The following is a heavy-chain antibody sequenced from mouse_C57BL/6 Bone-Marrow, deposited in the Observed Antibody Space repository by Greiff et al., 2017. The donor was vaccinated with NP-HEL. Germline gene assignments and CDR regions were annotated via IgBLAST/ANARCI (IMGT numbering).Heavy chain of an antibody. V-gene: IGHV5-12*01. D-gene: IGHD4-1*01. Sequence: VQLKESGGGLVQPGGSLKLSCAASGFTFSDYYMYWVRQTPEKRLEWVAYISNGGGSTYYPDTVKGRFTISRDNAKNTLYLQMSRLKSEDTAMYYCARRRGLGRWYFDVWGTGTTVTVSS. J-gene: IGHJ1*03. CDR3: ARRRGLGRWYFDV. CDR1: GFTFSDYY. CDR2: ISNGGGST.